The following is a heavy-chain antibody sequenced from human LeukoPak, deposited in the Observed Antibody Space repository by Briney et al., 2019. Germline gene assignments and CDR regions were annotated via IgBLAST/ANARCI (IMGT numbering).Heavy chain of an antibody. CDR2: IYYSGST. CDR1: GGSISSYY. Sequence: SETLSLTCTVSGGSISSYYWSWIRQPPGKGLEWIGYIYYSGSTNYNPSLKSRVTISVDTSKNQFSLKLSSVTAADTAVYYCARAAYGPDAFDIRGQGTMVTVSS. J-gene: IGHJ3*02. V-gene: IGHV4-59*01. CDR3: ARAAYGPDAFDI. D-gene: IGHD4-17*01.